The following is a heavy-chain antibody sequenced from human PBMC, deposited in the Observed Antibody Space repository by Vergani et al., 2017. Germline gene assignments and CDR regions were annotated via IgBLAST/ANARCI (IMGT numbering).Heavy chain of an antibody. CDR1: GDSISSNNC. CDR3: ATIGYRRWGYYFDY. V-gene: IGHV4-4*03. CDR2: ICHTEDT. J-gene: IGHJ4*02. D-gene: IGHD2-2*02. Sequence: QVQLQESGPGLVKPPGTLSLTRAVSGDSISSNNCWTWVRQPPGKGLEWIGEICHTEDTKYSPSLKSRVTVSVDESRNLFSLRLNSVTAADTAVYYCATIGYRRWGYYFDYWGQGSLVTVSS.